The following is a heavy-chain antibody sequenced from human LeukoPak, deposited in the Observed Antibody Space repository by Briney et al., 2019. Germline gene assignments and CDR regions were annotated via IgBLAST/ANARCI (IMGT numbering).Heavy chain of an antibody. V-gene: IGHV1-2*02. CDR3: AREKVYDSSGYYEGFGY. D-gene: IGHD3-22*01. CDR2: INPNSGGT. CDR1: GYTFTGYY. Sequence: ASVKVSCKASGYTFTGYYMHWVRQAPGQGLEWMGWINPNSGGTNYAQKFQGRVTMTRDTSISTAYMELSRLRSDDTAVYYCAREKVYDSSGYYEGFGYWGQGTLVTVSS. J-gene: IGHJ4*02.